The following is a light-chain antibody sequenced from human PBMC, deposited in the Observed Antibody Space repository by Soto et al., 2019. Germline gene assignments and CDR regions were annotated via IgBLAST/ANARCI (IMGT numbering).Light chain of an antibody. CDR2: EVS. J-gene: IGLJ1*01. CDR1: SSDVGAYNY. V-gene: IGLV2-14*01. CDR3: SSYTISGTYV. Sequence: QSALTQPASVSGSPGQSITISCTGTSSDVGAYNYVSWFQQHPGKAPKLMIYEVSNRPSGVSNRFSGSRSVNTASLTISGLQPEDEAAYYCSSYTISGTYVFGTGTTVTVL.